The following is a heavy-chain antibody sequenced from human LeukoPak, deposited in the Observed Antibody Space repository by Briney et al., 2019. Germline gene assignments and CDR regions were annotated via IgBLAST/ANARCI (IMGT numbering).Heavy chain of an antibody. J-gene: IGHJ3*02. CDR2: INSDGSST. CDR3: ARDFLGSGRYLMPDNRDAFDI. Sequence: GGSLRLSCAASGFTFSSYWMHWVRQAPGKGLVWVSRINSDGSSTSYADSVKGRFTISRDNAKNTLYLQMNSLRAEDTAVYYCARDFLGSGRYLMPDNRDAFDIWGQGTMVTVSS. V-gene: IGHV3-74*01. CDR1: GFTFSSYW. D-gene: IGHD6-19*01.